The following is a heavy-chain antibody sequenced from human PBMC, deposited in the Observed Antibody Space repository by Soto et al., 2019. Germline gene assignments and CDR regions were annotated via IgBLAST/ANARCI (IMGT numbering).Heavy chain of an antibody. CDR1: GFTFSSYA. V-gene: IGHV3-30-3*01. CDR3: ARERITMVRGLDY. CDR2: ISYDGSNK. J-gene: IGHJ4*02. Sequence: QVQLVESGGGVVQPGRSLRLSCAASGFTFSSYAMHWVRQAPGKGLEWVAVISYDGSNKYYADSVKGRFTISRDNSKNTLYLQMNSLRAEDTAVYYCARERITMVRGLDYWGQGTLVTVSS. D-gene: IGHD3-10*01.